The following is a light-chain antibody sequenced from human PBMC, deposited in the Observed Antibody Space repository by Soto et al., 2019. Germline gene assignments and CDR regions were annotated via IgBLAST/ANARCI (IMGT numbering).Light chain of an antibody. CDR3: QQYGSSRGFT. Sequence: EIVLTQSPGTLSLSPGERATLSCRASQSVSSSYLAWYQQKPGQAPRLLIHGASSRATGIPDRFSGSGSGTDFTLTISRLEPEEFAVYYCQQYGSSRGFTFGPGTKVDIK. J-gene: IGKJ3*01. V-gene: IGKV3-20*01. CDR2: GAS. CDR1: QSVSSSY.